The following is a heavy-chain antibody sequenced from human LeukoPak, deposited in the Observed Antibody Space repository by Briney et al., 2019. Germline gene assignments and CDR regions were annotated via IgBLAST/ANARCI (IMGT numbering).Heavy chain of an antibody. CDR1: GFTFSSYA. Sequence: GGSLRLSCAASGFTFSSYAMYWVRQAPGEGLEWVAAISYDGRNNYYADSVKGRLTIARDNSKNTLYLQMSSLRAEDTAVYYCVGSTGKFYYGADVWGQGTTVTVSS. J-gene: IGHJ6*02. CDR3: VGSTGKFYYGADV. CDR2: ISYDGRNN. V-gene: IGHV3-30*04. D-gene: IGHD4/OR15-4a*01.